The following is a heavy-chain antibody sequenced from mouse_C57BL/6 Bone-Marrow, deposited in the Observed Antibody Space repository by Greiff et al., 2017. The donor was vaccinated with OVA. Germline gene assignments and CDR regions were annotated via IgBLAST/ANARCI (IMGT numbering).Heavy chain of an antibody. CDR3: ARNAYYSNYDYYAMDY. J-gene: IGHJ4*01. V-gene: IGHV3-6*01. Sequence: EVQLQQSGPGLVKPSQSLSLTCSVTGYSITSGYYWNWIRQFPGNKLEWMGYISYDGSNNYNPSLQNRISITRDTSKNQFFLKLNSVTTEDTATYYCARNAYYSNYDYYAMDYWGQGTSVTVSS. CDR2: ISYDGSN. CDR1: GYSITSGYY. D-gene: IGHD2-5*01.